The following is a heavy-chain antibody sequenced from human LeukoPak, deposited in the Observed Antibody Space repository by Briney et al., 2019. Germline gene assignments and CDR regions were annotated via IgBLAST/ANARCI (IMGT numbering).Heavy chain of an antibody. CDR3: ARDKIGTALRHYYYGMDV. CDR2: ISAYNGNT. V-gene: IGHV1-18*01. D-gene: IGHD1-1*01. J-gene: IGHJ6*02. Sequence: GASVKVSCKASGYTFTSYGISWVRQAPGQGLEWMGWISAYNGNTNYAQKLQGRVTMTTDTSTSTAYMELRSLRSDDTAVYYCARDKIGTALRHYYYGMDVWGQRTTVTVSS. CDR1: GYTFTSYG.